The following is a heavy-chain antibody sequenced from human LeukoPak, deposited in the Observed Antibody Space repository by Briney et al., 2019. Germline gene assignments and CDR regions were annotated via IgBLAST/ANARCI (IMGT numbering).Heavy chain of an antibody. CDR1: GFIFSDYY. CDR3: ARTMITFGGVIVPMGFDY. Sequence: GGSLRLSCAASGFIFSDYYMSWIRQAPGKGLEGVSYVSISGGTIYCADSVKGRFTISRDNAKNSLYLQMNSLRAEDTAVYYCARTMITFGGVIVPMGFDYWGQGTLVTVSS. J-gene: IGHJ4*02. D-gene: IGHD3-16*02. CDR2: VSISGGTI. V-gene: IGHV3-11*01.